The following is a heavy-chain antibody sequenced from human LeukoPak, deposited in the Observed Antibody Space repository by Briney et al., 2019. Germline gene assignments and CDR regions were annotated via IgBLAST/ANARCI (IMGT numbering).Heavy chain of an antibody. V-gene: IGHV3-30*01. CDR2: ISSGGTDE. D-gene: IGHD3-10*01. J-gene: IGHJ4*02. Sequence: GGSLRLSCAASEITLSSYAMHWVRQAPGKGLEWVSLISSGGTDEYYADSVKGRFTISRDNSKNTLYLQLNSLRGEDTAVYYCARDSTYYYDSGSSGPHYFDNWGQGTLVTVSS. CDR3: ARDSTYYYDSGSSGPHYFDN. CDR1: EITLSSYA.